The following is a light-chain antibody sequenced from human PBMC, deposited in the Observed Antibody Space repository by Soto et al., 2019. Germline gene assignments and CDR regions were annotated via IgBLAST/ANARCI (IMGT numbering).Light chain of an antibody. V-gene: IGLV1-40*01. CDR2: GNV. J-gene: IGLJ1*01. CDR3: QSYDSSLRGSV. Sequence: QSVLTQPPSVSGARGQRITMSCTGSSFNIGAGYDLHWYQQLPGTAPKLLIYGNVNRPSGVPDRFSASKSGTSASLAITGLQAEDEATYYCQSYDSSLRGSVFGTGTKVTVL. CDR1: SFNIGAGYD.